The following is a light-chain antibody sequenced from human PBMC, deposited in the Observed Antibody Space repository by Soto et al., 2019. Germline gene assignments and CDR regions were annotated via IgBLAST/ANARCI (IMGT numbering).Light chain of an antibody. V-gene: IGLV1-44*01. CDR2: NNN. J-gene: IGLJ1*01. Sequence: VLTQPPSASGTPGQRVTISCSGGSSNIGTNAVNWYQQLPGTAPKLLIYNNNQRPSGVPDRFSGSKSGTSASLAISGLQSEDEADYYCAAWEDSLNGYVFGTGTKVNVL. CDR1: SSNIGTNA. CDR3: AAWEDSLNGYV.